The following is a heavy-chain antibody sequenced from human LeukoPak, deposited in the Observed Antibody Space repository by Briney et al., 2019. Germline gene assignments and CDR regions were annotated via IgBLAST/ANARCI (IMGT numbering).Heavy chain of an antibody. V-gene: IGHV1-18*01. J-gene: IGHJ4*02. CDR1: GSTFTSYG. Sequence: ASVKLSCKASGSTFTSYGISWVRQAPGQGLEWMGWISAYNGNTNYAQKLQGRVTMTTDTSTSTAYMELRSLRSDDTAVYYCARDLTYSYGDHDYYFDYWGQGTLVTVSS. CDR2: ISAYNGNT. CDR3: ARDLTYSYGDHDYYFDY. D-gene: IGHD4-17*01.